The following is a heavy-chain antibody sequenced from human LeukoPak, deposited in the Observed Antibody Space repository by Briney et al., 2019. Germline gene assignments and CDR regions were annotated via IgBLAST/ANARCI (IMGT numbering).Heavy chain of an antibody. V-gene: IGHV4-39*01. J-gene: IGHJ5*02. CDR1: GGSISSSSYY. Sequence: PSETLSLTCTVSGGSISSSSYYWGWIRQPPGKGLEWIGSIYYSGSTYYNPSLKSRVTISVDTSKNQFSLKLSSVTAAGTAVYYCARSGSSSWYGGSWFDPWGQGTLVTVSS. CDR2: IYYSGST. CDR3: ARSGSSSWYGGSWFDP. D-gene: IGHD6-13*01.